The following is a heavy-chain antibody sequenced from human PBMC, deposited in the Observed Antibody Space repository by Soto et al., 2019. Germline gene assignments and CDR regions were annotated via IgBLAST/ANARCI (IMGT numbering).Heavy chain of an antibody. CDR3: AKGVVVANTYFQH. CDR2: ISYDGSDK. J-gene: IGHJ1*01. CDR1: GFTFSSYG. V-gene: IGHV3-30*18. D-gene: IGHD2-15*01. Sequence: QVQLVESGGGVVQPGRSLRLSCAASGFTFSSYGMHWVRQAPGKGLEWVAVISYDGSDKYYADSVKGRFTISRDNSNNTRYLQMDSLTAEDTAVYYCAKGVVVANTYFQHWGQGTLVTVSS.